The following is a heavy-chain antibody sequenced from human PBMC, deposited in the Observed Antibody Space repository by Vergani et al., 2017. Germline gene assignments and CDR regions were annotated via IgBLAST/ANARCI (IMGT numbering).Heavy chain of an antibody. CDR3: ARKFWVSQGVGAFEA. CDR1: GGPLHSHHYY. Sequence: QVQLQESGPGLVKPSQTLSLTCTVSGGPLHSHHYYLSSLRPPAGKGLEWIGRIHTSRSTNYNPSLKSRITMSEDTSKDPFSLNLTSVTAADTAVYYCARKFWVSQGVGAFEAWGRGTEVSVSS. CDR2: IHTSRST. V-gene: IGHV4-61*02. D-gene: IGHD3-16*01. J-gene: IGHJ3*01.